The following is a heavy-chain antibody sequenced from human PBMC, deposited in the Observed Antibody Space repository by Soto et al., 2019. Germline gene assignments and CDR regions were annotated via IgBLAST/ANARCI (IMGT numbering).Heavy chain of an antibody. V-gene: IGHV3-53*01. J-gene: IGHJ4*02. Sequence: GGSLRLSCAASGFTVTNSYMAWVRQAPGKGLEWVSVVYTSGRTYHADSVKGRFTVSRDISTNMFFLQMNKLSAEDMATYYCARAGSERLYFDQWGRGTLVTVSS. D-gene: IGHD1-1*01. CDR3: ARAGSERLYFDQ. CDR2: VYTSGRT. CDR1: GFTVTNSY.